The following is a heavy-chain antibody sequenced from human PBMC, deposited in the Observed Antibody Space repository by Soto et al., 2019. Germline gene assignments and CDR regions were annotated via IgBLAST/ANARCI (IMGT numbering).Heavy chain of an antibody. Sequence: EVQLVESGGGLVQPGGSLRLSCLVSGLTSTRYWMAWVRQAPGRGPEWVANIKHDGTLKFYLDSVWGRFTITTDNAKKSLFVHTDGVSGDDTSVYHCVYDVGGYWGQGTPVTVSA. CDR2: IKHDGTLK. D-gene: IGHD2-8*01. V-gene: IGHV3-7*03. CDR3: VYDVGGY. CDR1: GLTSTRYW. J-gene: IGHJ1*01.